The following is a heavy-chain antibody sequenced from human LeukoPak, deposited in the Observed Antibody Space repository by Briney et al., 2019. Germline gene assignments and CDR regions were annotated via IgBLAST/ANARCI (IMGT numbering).Heavy chain of an antibody. CDR3: AKKGQVRGVLTGLDY. Sequence: GGSLRLSCAASGFTFSSYGMSWVRQAPGKGLEWVSAISGSGGSTYYADSVKGRFTISRDNSKNTLYLQMNSLRAEDTAVYYCAKKGQVRGVLTGLDYWGQGTLVTVSS. V-gene: IGHV3-23*01. J-gene: IGHJ4*02. CDR2: ISGSGGST. CDR1: GFTFSSYG. D-gene: IGHD3-10*01.